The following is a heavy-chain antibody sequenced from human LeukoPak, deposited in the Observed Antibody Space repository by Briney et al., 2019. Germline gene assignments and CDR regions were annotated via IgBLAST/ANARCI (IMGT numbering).Heavy chain of an antibody. CDR2: INPSGGST. V-gene: IGHV1-46*01. CDR1: GYTFTSYY. D-gene: IGHD4-23*01. Sequence: ASVKVSCKASGYTFTSYYMHWVRQAPGQGLEWMGIINPSGGSTSYAQKFQGRVTMTRDMSTRTVYMELSSLTSEDRAVYYCARDFRKDYGGNSDVYFDYWGQGTLVTVSS. CDR3: ARDFRKDYGGNSDVYFDY. J-gene: IGHJ4*02.